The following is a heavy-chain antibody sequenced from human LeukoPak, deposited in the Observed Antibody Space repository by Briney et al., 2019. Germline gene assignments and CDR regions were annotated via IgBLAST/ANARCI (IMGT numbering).Heavy chain of an antibody. Sequence: SETLSLTCAVYGGSFSGYYWSWIRHPPGKWLEWLGEINHSGSTNYNPSLKSRVTISVDTSKNQFSLKMSSVTAADTAVYYCARPARDFWSGYYINWFDPWGQGTLVTVSS. D-gene: IGHD3-3*01. CDR3: ARPARDFWSGYYINWFDP. J-gene: IGHJ5*02. CDR1: GGSFSGYY. CDR2: INHSGST. V-gene: IGHV4-34*01.